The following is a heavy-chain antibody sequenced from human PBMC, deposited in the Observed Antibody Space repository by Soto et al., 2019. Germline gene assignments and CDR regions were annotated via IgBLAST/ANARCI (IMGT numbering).Heavy chain of an antibody. CDR3: ARDMGYYGMDV. Sequence: GESLKISCAASGFTFSSYSMNWVRQDPGKGLEWVSSISSSSSYIYYADSVKGRFTISRDNAKNSLYLQMNSLRAEDTAVYYCARDMGYYGMDVWGPGTTVTVSS. CDR1: GFTFSSYS. D-gene: IGHD3-10*01. J-gene: IGHJ6*02. V-gene: IGHV3-21*01. CDR2: ISSSSSYI.